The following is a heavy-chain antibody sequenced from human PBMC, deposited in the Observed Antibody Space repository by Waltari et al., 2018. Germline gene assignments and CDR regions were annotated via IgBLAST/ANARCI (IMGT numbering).Heavy chain of an antibody. CDR3: AKDLTPDGLFDMDF. CDR1: GFTFSTYA. J-gene: IGHJ4*02. Sequence: DVQLLESGGGLGQPGGSLRLSCSASGFTFSTYASNWVRQAPGKGPEWVSCIIGSGATTWYADSVKGRFTTSRDNSQNMLYLQMDSLRVDDTAVYYCAKDLTPDGLFDMDFWGQGTLVIVSS. D-gene: IGHD7-27*01. V-gene: IGHV3-23*01. CDR2: IIGSGATT.